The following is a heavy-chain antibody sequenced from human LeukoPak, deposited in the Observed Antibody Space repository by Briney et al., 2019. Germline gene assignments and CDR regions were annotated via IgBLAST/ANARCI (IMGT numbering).Heavy chain of an antibody. Sequence: GGSLRLSCAASGFTFSSYGMSWVRQAPGKGLEYVSSISGSGGTTYYADSVKGRFTISRDNSKNTLYLQMNSLRAEDSALYYCAKDRSGYDYYGQYYFDYWGQGALVTVSS. V-gene: IGHV3-23*01. J-gene: IGHJ4*02. D-gene: IGHD5-12*01. CDR2: ISGSGGTT. CDR3: AKDRSGYDYYGQYYFDY. CDR1: GFTFSSYG.